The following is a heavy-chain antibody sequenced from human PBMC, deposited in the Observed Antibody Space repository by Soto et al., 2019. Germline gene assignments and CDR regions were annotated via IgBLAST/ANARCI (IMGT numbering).Heavy chain of an antibody. D-gene: IGHD5-12*01. J-gene: IGHJ4*02. CDR2: INPNSGGT. CDR1: GYTFTGYY. V-gene: IGHV1-2*02. CDR3: ARVTRRDGYKGSQKRYGTGYYFED. Sequence: GSSVKVSCKASGYTFTGYYMHWVRQAPGQGLEWMGWINPNSGGTNYAQKFQGRVTMTRDTSISTAYMELSRLRSDDTAVYYCARVTRRDGYKGSQKRYGTGYYFEDWGQGTLVSVAS.